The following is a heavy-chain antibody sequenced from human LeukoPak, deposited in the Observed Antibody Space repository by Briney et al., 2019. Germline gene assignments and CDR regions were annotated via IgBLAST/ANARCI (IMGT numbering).Heavy chain of an antibody. CDR1: GYIFTGFD. J-gene: IGHJ4*01. Sequence: ASVKVSCKASGYIFTGFDIHWVRQAPGQGLEWVGSINPNGGATKFAQKFQGRVTMTRDTSITTAYMELNRLTSDDTAVYYCARISYFYDSAGYFHLHNWGHGTLVAVSS. CDR3: ARISYFYDSAGYFHLHN. D-gene: IGHD3-22*01. CDR2: INPNGGAT. V-gene: IGHV1-2*02.